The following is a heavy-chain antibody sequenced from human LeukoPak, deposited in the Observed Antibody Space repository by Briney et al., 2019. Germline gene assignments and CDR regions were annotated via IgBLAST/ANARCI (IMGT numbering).Heavy chain of an antibody. CDR2: INHSGST. D-gene: IGHD3-3*01. CDR3: ARGTWDDFWSGYYSNYFDY. CDR1: GGSFSGYY. Sequence: SETLSFTCAVYGGSFSGYYWSWIRQPPGKGLEWIGEINHSGSTNYNPSLKSRVTISVDTSKNQFSLKLSSVTAADTAVYYCARGTWDDFWSGYYSNYFDYWGQGTLVTVSS. V-gene: IGHV4-34*01. J-gene: IGHJ4*02.